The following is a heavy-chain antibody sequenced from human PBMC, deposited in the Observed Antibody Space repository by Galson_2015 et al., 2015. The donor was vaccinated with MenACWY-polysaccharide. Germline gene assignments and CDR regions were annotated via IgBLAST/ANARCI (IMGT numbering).Heavy chain of an antibody. J-gene: IGHJ4*02. Sequence: SLRRSCATSGFTFSSNAMSRVRQAPGKGLEWVSAISGTGDSIRYADSAKGRFTISRDASKNTLYLQMSSLRAEDTALYYCAISSGFSSGWKYFDYWRQGALVTVSA. CDR3: AISSGFSSGWKYFDY. CDR2: ISGTGDSI. CDR1: GFTFSSNA. V-gene: IGHV3-23*01. D-gene: IGHD6-19*01.